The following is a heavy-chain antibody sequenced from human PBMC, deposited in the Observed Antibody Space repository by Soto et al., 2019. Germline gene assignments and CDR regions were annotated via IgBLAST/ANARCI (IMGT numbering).Heavy chain of an antibody. CDR1: GDSIKSGHNY. Sequence: QVQLQESGPGQVKPSQTLSLTCTVSGDSIKSGHNYWSWIRQPPGKGLEWIGNIYYVGSTSYNPSLKSRVTISVDTSKNRFSLKLNSVTAADTAVYYCARNTSRLGWFDSWGQGILVTVSS. V-gene: IGHV4-30-4*08. D-gene: IGHD6-13*01. CDR2: IYYVGST. J-gene: IGHJ5*01. CDR3: ARNTSRLGWFDS.